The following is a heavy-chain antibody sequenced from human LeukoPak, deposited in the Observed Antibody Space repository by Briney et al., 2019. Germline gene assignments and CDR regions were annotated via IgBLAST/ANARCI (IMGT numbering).Heavy chain of an antibody. J-gene: IGHJ3*02. CDR2: ISDDGSSK. CDR3: ARVDDLDAFDI. D-gene: IGHD2-2*03. CDR1: GFTFSNHA. V-gene: IGHV3-30*04. Sequence: GRSLRLSCVTSGFTFSNHAMQWVRQGPGKGLEWVAVISDDGSSKFYADSVKGRFTIFRDNSKNTLFLQINSLRPEDTAVYYCARVDDLDAFDIWGQGTLVTVSS.